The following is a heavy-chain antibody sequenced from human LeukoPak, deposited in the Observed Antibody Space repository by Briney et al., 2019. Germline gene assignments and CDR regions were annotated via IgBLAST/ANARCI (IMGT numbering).Heavy chain of an antibody. CDR1: GDRVSSNSAA. CDR2: TYYRSTWYN. Sequence: SQTLSLTCAISGDRVSSNSAAWNWLRPSQSRGLEWLGRTYYRSTWYNDYAVSVQSRITVNPDTSKNHLSLQLISMTPEDKAVYYCARAPRWSGDFDYWGRGTLVTVSS. J-gene: IGHJ4*02. V-gene: IGHV6-1*01. CDR3: ARAPRWSGDFDY. D-gene: IGHD1-26*01.